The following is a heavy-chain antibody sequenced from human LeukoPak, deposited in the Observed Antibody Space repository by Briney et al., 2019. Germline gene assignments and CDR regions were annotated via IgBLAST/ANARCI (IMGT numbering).Heavy chain of an antibody. CDR2: IYYSGST. CDR1: GGSISSYY. V-gene: IGHV4-59*01. D-gene: IGHD3-22*01. CDR3: ARYDSSGKGLDY. Sequence: SETLSLTCTVSGGSISSYYWSWIRQPPGKGLEWIGYIYYSGSTNYNPSLKSRVTISVDTSKNQFSLKLCPVTAADTAVYYCARYDSSGKGLDYWGQGTLVTVSS. J-gene: IGHJ4*02.